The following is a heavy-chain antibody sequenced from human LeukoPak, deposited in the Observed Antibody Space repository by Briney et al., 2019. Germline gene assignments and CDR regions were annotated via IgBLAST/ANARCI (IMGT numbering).Heavy chain of an antibody. J-gene: IGHJ4*02. D-gene: IGHD5-24*01. CDR1: GFTFSYYD. CDR2: IYDNGDA. CDR3: AGGSRRDGYDY. Sequence: GGSLRLSCAASGFTFSYYDMSWVRQAPGKGLEWVSVIYDNGDAYSADSVKGRFTISRHNSKNTLYLQMNSLRPEDTAVYYCAGGSRRDGYDYWGQGTLVTVSS. V-gene: IGHV3-53*04.